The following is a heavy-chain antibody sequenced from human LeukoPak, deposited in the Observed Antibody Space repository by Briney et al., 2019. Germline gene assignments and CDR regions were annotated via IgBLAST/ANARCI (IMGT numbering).Heavy chain of an antibody. V-gene: IGHV1-2*02. D-gene: IGHD1-26*01. CDR2: INPNSGGT. CDR1: GYTFTGYY. CDR3: AKDRSNARGSYPDY. J-gene: IGHJ4*02. Sequence: ASVKVSCKASGYTFTGYYMHWVRQAPGQGLEWMGWINPNSGGTNYAQKFQGRVTMTRDTSISTAYMELSRLRSDDTAVYYCAKDRSNARGSYPDYWGQGTLVTVSS.